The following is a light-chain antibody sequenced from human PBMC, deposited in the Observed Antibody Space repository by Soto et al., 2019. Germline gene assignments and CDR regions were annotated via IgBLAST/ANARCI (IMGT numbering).Light chain of an antibody. CDR1: QSVAGLF. CDR3: QQYGTSPGFT. V-gene: IGKV3-20*01. CDR2: GSS. J-gene: IGKJ3*01. Sequence: EIVLTQSPGTLSLSPGERATLSCRASQSVAGLFLARYQQKPGQAPRLLIDGSSNRAAGIPERFSGSRSGTDFTLTISGLEPEDFAVYYCQQYGTSPGFTFGPGTKVDIK.